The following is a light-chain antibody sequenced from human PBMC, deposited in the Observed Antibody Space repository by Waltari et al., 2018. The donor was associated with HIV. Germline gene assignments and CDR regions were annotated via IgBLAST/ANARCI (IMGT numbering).Light chain of an antibody. Sequence: QSVLTQPPSASGTPGQRVTISCSGSSSNIGSNTVNWYHQLPGTAPKLLIYTNNQRPAGVPGRVAGSKSGTSASLAISGLQSEDEADYYCAAWDDSLNGWVFGGGTKLTVL. CDR1: SSNIGSNT. V-gene: IGLV1-44*01. J-gene: IGLJ3*02. CDR3: AAWDDSLNGWV. CDR2: TNN.